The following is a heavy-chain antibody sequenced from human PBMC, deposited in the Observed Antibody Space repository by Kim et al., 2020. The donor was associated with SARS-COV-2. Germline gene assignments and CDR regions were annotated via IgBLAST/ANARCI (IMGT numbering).Heavy chain of an antibody. D-gene: IGHD5-18*01. CDR2: IYYSGST. V-gene: IGHV4-39*01. CDR1: GGSISSSSYY. J-gene: IGHJ4*02. CDR3: ARLGEGYSYGYYVFDY. Sequence: SETLSLTCTVSGGSISSSSYYWGWIRQPPGKGLEWIVSIYYSGSTYYNPSLKSRVTISVDTSKNQFSLKLSSVTAADTAVYYCARLGEGYSYGYYVFDYWGQGTLVTVSS.